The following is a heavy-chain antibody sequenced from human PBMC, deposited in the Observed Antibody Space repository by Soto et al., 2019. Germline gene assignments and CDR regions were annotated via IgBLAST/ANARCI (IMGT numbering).Heavy chain of an antibody. CDR2: INGDGGTT. CDR3: ASIGDPPSAC. CDR1: GFTFSSSW. V-gene: IGHV3-74*01. D-gene: IGHD3-3*01. Sequence: EVQLVESGGGLVQPGGSLRLSCAASGFTFSSSWMHWVRQAPGKGLVWVSRINGDGGTTDYADSVKGRFTISRDNPKNTLDLQMHSLRGEDTAVYYCASIGDPPSACWGQGTLVTVSS. J-gene: IGHJ4*02.